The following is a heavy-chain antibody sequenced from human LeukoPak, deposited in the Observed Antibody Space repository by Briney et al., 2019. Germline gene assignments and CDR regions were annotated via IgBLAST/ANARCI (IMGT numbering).Heavy chain of an antibody. Sequence: SVKVSCKASGGTFSSYAISWVRQAPGQGLEWMGGIIPIFGTANYAQKFQGRVTITTDESTSTAYMELSSLRSEDTAVYYCARDLGSSSPPGGWGQGTLVTVSS. V-gene: IGHV1-69*05. CDR3: ARDLGSSSPPGG. CDR1: GGTFSSYA. D-gene: IGHD6-6*01. J-gene: IGHJ4*02. CDR2: IIPIFGTA.